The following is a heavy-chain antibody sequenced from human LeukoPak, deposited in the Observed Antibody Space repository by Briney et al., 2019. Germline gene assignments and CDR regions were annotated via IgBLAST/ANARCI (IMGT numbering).Heavy chain of an antibody. CDR3: ATLDLPPSTAAVAS. Sequence: GASVKVSCKVSGYTLSDVSMHWVRQGPGKGLEWMGGFVLEDDERIYAQKFRGRVRVTEDTSTDTAYMELSSLRSEDTAVYYCATLDLPPSTAAVASWGQGTLVTVSS. CDR1: GYTLSDVS. D-gene: IGHD6-13*01. V-gene: IGHV1-24*01. J-gene: IGHJ5*01. CDR2: FVLEDDER.